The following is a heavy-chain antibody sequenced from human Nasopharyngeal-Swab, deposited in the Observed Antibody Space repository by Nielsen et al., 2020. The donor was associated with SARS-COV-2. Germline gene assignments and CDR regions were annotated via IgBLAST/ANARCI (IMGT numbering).Heavy chain of an antibody. Sequence: GGSLRLSCAASGFTFGDYAMSWVRQAPGKGPEWVGFIRSKAYGGTTEYAASVKGRFTISRDDSKSIAYLQMNSLRAEDTAVYYCARDVSKGEWLVRGVYWGQGTLVTVSS. CDR3: ARDVSKGEWLVRGVY. J-gene: IGHJ4*02. D-gene: IGHD6-19*01. V-gene: IGHV3-49*04. CDR2: IRSKAYGGTT. CDR1: GFTFGDYA.